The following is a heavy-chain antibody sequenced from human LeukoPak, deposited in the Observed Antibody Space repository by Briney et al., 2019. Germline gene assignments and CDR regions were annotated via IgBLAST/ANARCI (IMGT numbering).Heavy chain of an antibody. CDR2: INPSGGST. D-gene: IGHD3-22*01. V-gene: IGHV1-46*01. CDR3: AREGPGDLHYYYDSSGYGRYYFDY. Sequence: GASVKVSCKASGYTFTSYYMHWVRQAPGQGLEWMGIINPSGGSTSYAQKFQGRVTMTRDMSTSTVYMELSSLRSEDTAVYYCAREGPGDLHYYYDSSGYGRYYFDYWGQGTLVTVSS. CDR1: GYTFTSYY. J-gene: IGHJ4*02.